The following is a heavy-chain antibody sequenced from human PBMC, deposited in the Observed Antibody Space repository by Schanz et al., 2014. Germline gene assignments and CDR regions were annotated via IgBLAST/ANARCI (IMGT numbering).Heavy chain of an antibody. CDR2: ISGSGGST. CDR3: ARIGGSVFDY. D-gene: IGHD3-10*01. Sequence: DVHLLESGGGLVQPGGSLRLSCAASGFTFSSYSMNWVRQAPGKGLEWVSAISGSGGSTYYADSVKGRFTISRDNFKGALYLQMSSLRAEDTAVYYCARIGGSVFDYWAQGTLVTVSS. CDR1: GFTFSSYS. V-gene: IGHV3-23*01. J-gene: IGHJ4*02.